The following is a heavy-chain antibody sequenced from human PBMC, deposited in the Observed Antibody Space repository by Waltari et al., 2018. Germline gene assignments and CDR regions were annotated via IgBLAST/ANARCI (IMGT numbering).Heavy chain of an antibody. CDR3: ARGAI. Sequence: QVQLVESGGGVVQPGGSLRLSCAASGFTFSSYGMHWVRQAPGKGLEWVAFIRYDGSNKYYADSVKGRFTISRDNSKNTLYLQMSSLRSEDTAVYYCARGAIWGQGTLVTVSS. CDR2: IRYDGSNK. CDR1: GFTFSSYG. V-gene: IGHV3-30*02. J-gene: IGHJ4*02. D-gene: IGHD3-3*01.